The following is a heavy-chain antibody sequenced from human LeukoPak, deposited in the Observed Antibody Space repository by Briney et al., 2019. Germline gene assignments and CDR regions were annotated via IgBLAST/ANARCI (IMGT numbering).Heavy chain of an antibody. CDR1: GFIFRNYG. CDR2: TSYDGSNK. V-gene: IGHV3-30*18. J-gene: IGHJ4*02. CDR3: AKHYDSSGYYFDY. Sequence: GGSLRLSCAASGFIFRNYGMHWVRQAPGKGLEWVAVTSYDGSNKYYADSVKGRFTISRDNSKNTLYLQMDSLRAEDTAVYYCAKHYDSSGYYFDYWGQGTLVTVSS. D-gene: IGHD3-22*01.